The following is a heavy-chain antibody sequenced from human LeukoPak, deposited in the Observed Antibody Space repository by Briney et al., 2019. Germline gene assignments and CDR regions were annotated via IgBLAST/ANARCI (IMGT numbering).Heavy chain of an antibody. J-gene: IGHJ6*02. CDR3: TREQPEDIVVVPAANYGMDV. CDR2: IRSKAYGGTT. D-gene: IGHD2-2*01. V-gene: IGHV3-49*04. Sequence: PGGSLRLSCTASGFTFGDYAMSWVRQAPGKGLEWVGFIRSKAYGGTTEYAASVKGRFTISRDDSKSIAYLQMNSLKTEDTAVYYCTREQPEDIVVVPAANYGMDVWGQGTTVTVSS. CDR1: GFTFGDYA.